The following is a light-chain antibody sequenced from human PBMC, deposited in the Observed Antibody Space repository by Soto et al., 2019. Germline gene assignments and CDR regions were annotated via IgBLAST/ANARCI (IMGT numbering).Light chain of an antibody. J-gene: IGLJ1*01. CDR3: SSYAGSNRYV. CDR2: EVN. CDR1: SSDIGGYNY. Sequence: QSALTQPASVSGSPGQSITVSCTGTSSDIGGYNYVSWYQHHPGKAPQLIIYEVNLRPSGVSDRFSASKSGDTASLTISGLQAEDEADYYCSSYAGSNRYVFGNGTKVTVL. V-gene: IGLV2-14*01.